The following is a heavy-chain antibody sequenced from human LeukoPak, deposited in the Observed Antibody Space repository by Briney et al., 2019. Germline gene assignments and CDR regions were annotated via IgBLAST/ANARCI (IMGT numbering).Heavy chain of an antibody. CDR3: ARSDTPAAAGFFDY. D-gene: IGHD6-13*01. CDR2: IYPGHSDT. J-gene: IGHJ4*02. V-gene: IGHV5-51*01. Sequence: GESLKISCKGSGYSFTSYWIGWVRQMPGKRLEWMGIIYPGHSDTRYSPSFQGQVTISADKSISTAYLQWSSLKASDTAMYYCARSDTPAAAGFFDYWGQGTLVTVSS. CDR1: GYSFTSYW.